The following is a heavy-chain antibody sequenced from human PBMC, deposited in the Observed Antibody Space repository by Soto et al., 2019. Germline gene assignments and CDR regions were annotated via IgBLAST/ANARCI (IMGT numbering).Heavy chain of an antibody. V-gene: IGHV4-59*01. D-gene: IGHD6-13*01. CDR3: AREHSSSWSRYFDY. CDR2: IYYSGSA. Sequence: SETLSLTCTVSGGSISSYYWSLIRQPPGKGLEWIGYIYYSGSANYNPSLKSRVTISVATSKNQFSLNLSSVTAADTAVYYCAREHSSSWSRYFDYWGQGTLLTVSS. J-gene: IGHJ4*02. CDR1: GGSISSYY.